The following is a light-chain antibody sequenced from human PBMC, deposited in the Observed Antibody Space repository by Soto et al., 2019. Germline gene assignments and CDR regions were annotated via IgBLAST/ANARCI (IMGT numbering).Light chain of an antibody. CDR3: QQYYSTPPT. CDR2: WAS. J-gene: IGKJ1*01. CDR1: QSVLYSSNNKNY. Sequence: DIVMTQSPDSLAVSLGERATINCKSSQSVLYSSNNKNYLAWYQQTPGQPPKLLIYWASTRESGVPDRLSGSRSGTDFTLTISSLQAEDVAVYYCQQYYSTPPTFGQGTKVEIK. V-gene: IGKV4-1*01.